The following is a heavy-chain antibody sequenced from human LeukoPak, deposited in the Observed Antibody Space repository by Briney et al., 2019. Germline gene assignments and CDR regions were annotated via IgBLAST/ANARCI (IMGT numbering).Heavy chain of an antibody. V-gene: IGHV4-39*07. D-gene: IGHD3-22*01. J-gene: IGHJ4*02. CDR2: IYYSGST. Sequence: SETLSLTCTVSGGSISSYYWGWIRQPPGKGLEWIGSIYYSGSTYYNPSLKSRVTISVDTSKNQFSLKLSSVTAADTAVYYCATWAGGDSSGYYPLDYWGQGTLVAVSS. CDR3: ATWAGGDSSGYYPLDY. CDR1: GGSISSYY.